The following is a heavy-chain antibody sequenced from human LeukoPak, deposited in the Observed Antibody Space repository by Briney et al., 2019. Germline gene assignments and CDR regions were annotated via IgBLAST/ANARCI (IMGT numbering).Heavy chain of an antibody. D-gene: IGHD1-26*01. J-gene: IGHJ4*02. CDR3: AKLREWELPDLFDY. V-gene: IGHV3-23*01. CDR1: GFSFSNYR. Sequence: GGSLRLSCAASGFSFSNYRMSWVRQAPGKGLEWVSGISGSGGSRFYTDSVKGRFTISRDNSKNTLYLQMNSLRAEDTAVYYCAKLREWELPDLFDYWGQGTLVTVSS. CDR2: ISGSGGSR.